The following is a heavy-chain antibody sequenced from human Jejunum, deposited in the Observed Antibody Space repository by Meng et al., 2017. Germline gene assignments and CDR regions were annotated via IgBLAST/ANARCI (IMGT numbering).Heavy chain of an antibody. J-gene: IGHJ4*02. CDR2: INDNGRT. CDR1: VGSLSDYY. Sequence: QVKLQQWGAGLLKPSETLSPTCPAYVGSLSDYYWTWTRQPPGKGLGWIGEINDNGRTHYNPSLKSRVSISVDTSKSEFYLRVSSVTAADTAVYFCARGNEYSNYGADFWGQGTLVTVSS. CDR3: ARGNEYSNYGADF. D-gene: IGHD4-11*01. V-gene: IGHV4-34*01.